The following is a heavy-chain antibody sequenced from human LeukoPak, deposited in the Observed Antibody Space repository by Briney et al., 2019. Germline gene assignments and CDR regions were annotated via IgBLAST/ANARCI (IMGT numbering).Heavy chain of an antibody. CDR2: INPSGGST. CDR3: AREGGIAAAGTFWFDP. V-gene: IGHV1-46*01. D-gene: IGHD6-13*01. Sequence: GASVKVSCKASGYTFTSYYMHWVRQAPGQGLEWMGIINPSGGSTSYAQKFQGRVTMTRDTSTSTVYMELSSLRSEDTAVYYCAREGGIAAAGTFWFDPWGQGTLVTVSS. J-gene: IGHJ5*02. CDR1: GYTFTSYY.